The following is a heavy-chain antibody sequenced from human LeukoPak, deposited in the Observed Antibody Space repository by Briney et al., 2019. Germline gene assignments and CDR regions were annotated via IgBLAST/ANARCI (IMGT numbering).Heavy chain of an antibody. CDR1: GFTFTSSA. V-gene: IGHV1-58*01. J-gene: IGHJ5*02. D-gene: IGHD4-23*01. CDR3: ARGHGGNSGGWFDP. CDR2: IVVGSGNT. Sequence: ASVKVSCKASGFTFTSSAVQWVRQARGQRLEWIGWIVVGSGNTNYAQKFQERVTITRDMSTSTAYMELSSLRSEDTAVYYCARGHGGNSGGWFDPWGQGTLVTVSS.